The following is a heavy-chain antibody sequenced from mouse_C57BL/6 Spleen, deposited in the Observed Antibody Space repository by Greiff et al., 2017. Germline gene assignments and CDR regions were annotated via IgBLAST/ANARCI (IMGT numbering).Heavy chain of an antibody. CDR1: GFTFSDYG. CDR2: ISSGSSTI. D-gene: IGHD1-1*01. J-gene: IGHJ2*01. CDR3: ARRYYGSSDYFDY. V-gene: IGHV5-17*01. Sequence: EVKLMESGGGLVKPGGSLKLSCAASGFTFSDYGMHWVRQAPEKGLEWVAYISSGSSTIYYTDTVKGRVTISRDNAKNALFLQMTSLRSEDTAMYYCARRYYGSSDYFDYWGQGTTLTVSS.